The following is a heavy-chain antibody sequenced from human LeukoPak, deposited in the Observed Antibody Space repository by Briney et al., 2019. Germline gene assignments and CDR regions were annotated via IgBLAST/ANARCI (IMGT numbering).Heavy chain of an antibody. Sequence: GRSLRLSCAASGFTFDDYAMHWVRQAPGKGLEWVSGISWNSGSIGYADSVKGRFTISRDNAKNSLYLQMNSLRAEDMALYYCAKGGAISGPPDYWGQGTLVTVSS. CDR3: AKGGAISGPPDY. CDR1: GFTFDDYA. V-gene: IGHV3-9*03. CDR2: ISWNSGSI. J-gene: IGHJ4*02. D-gene: IGHD2-15*01.